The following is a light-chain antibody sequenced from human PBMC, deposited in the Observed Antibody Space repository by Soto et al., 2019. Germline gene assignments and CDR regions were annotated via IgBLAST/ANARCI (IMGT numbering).Light chain of an antibody. J-gene: IGKJ2*01. CDR1: QSVGSN. CDR2: GAS. Sequence: ETVMTQSPVTLSVSPGERATLSCRASQSVGSNLAWYQQKPGQAPRLLIYGASTRGTGVPARFSSSGSGTEFTLTISSLQSEDFAVYYCQQYSDWPPYTFGQGTKLEIK. CDR3: QQYSDWPPYT. V-gene: IGKV3-15*01.